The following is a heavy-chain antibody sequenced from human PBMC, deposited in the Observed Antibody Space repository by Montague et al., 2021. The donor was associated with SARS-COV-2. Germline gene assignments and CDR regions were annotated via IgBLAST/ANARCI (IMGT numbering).Heavy chain of an antibody. J-gene: IGHJ5*02. D-gene: IGHD6-13*01. V-gene: IGHV4-55*01. CDR3: ARVFSSWYVGWFNP. CDR2: SGHS. Sequence: SGHSFYQPSLKSRITMAVDTSKNQFSLKLSSVTAADTAIYYCARVFSSWYVGWFNPWGQGTLVNVSS.